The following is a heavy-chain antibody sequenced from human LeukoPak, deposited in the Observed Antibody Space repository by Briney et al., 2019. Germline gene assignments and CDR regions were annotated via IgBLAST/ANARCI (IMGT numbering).Heavy chain of an antibody. V-gene: IGHV4-61*02. CDR1: GDSISSGDYY. CDR2: ISSSGST. Sequence: YPSETLSLTCTVSGDSISSGDYYWSWIRQPAGKGLEWIGRISSSGSTNYNPSLKSRVTISVDTSKNQFSLKLSSVTAADTAAYYCAREPGTFDYPYMDVWGKGTTVTISS. J-gene: IGHJ6*03. CDR3: AREPGTFDYPYMDV. D-gene: IGHD3-16*01.